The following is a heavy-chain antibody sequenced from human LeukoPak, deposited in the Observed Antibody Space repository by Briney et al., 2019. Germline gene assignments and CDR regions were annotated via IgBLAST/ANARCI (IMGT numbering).Heavy chain of an antibody. CDR2: ISGSGGST. Sequence: PGRSLRLSCAASGFTLSRYAMSWVRRAPGKGLEWVSAISGSGGSTYYADSVKGRFTISRDNSKNTLYLQMNRLRAEDTAVYYCAKDPYGPTPGGFDYWGQGTLVTVSS. V-gene: IGHV3-23*01. D-gene: IGHD3-10*01. CDR3: AKDPYGPTPGGFDY. CDR1: GFTLSRYA. J-gene: IGHJ4*02.